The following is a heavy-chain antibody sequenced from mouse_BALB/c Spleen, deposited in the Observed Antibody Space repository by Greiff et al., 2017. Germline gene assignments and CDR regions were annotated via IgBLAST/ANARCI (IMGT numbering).Heavy chain of an antibody. CDR1: GFSLTSYD. J-gene: IGHJ4*01. Sequence: QVQLKESGPGLVAPSQSLSITCTVSGFSLTSYDISWIRQPPGKGLEWLGVIWTGGGTNYNSAFMSRLSISKDNSKSQVFLKMNSLQTDDTAIYYCVRDQGDGYCAMDYWGQGTSVTVSS. CDR3: VRDQGDGYCAMDY. D-gene: IGHD2-3*01. V-gene: IGHV2-9-2*01. CDR2: IWTGGGT.